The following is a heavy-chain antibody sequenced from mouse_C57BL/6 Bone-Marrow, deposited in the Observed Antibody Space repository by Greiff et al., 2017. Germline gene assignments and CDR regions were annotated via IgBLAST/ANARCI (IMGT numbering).Heavy chain of an antibody. CDR1: GFNIKDDY. V-gene: IGHV14-4*01. CDR3: TTSGCGRYWYFDV. Sequence: VQLQQSGAELVRPGASVKLSCTASGFNIKDDYMHWVKQRPEQGLEWIGWIDPENGDTEYASKFQGKATITEDTSSNTAYLQLSSLTSGDTAVYYCTTSGCGRYWYFDVWGTGTTVTVSS. J-gene: IGHJ1*03. CDR2: IDPENGDT. D-gene: IGHD1-3*01.